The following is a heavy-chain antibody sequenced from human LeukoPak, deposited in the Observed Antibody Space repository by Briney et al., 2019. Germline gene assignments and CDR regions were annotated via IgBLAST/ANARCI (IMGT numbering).Heavy chain of an antibody. J-gene: IGHJ6*02. CDR1: GSTFSGSA. Sequence: GGSLKLSCAASGSTFSGSAMHWVRQASGKGLEWVGRIRSKANSYATAYAASVKGRFTISRDDSKNTAYLQMNSLKTEDTAVYYSTRLGVLLWFGESHPWDGMDVWGQGTTVTVSS. D-gene: IGHD3-10*01. CDR2: IRSKANSYAT. CDR3: TRLGVLLWFGESHPWDGMDV. V-gene: IGHV3-73*01.